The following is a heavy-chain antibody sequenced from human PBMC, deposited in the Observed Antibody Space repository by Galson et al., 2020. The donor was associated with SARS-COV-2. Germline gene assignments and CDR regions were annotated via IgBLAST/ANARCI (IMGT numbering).Heavy chain of an antibody. CDR2: IFIGGIT. J-gene: IGHJ6*02. D-gene: IGHD2-8*01. CDR3: ARDENGNKGMGV. V-gene: IGHV3-53*01. Sequence: GESLKIPCAASGFTVSSNYMIWVRQAPGKGLAWVSLIFIGGITSYADSVKGRFTISRDPSKNTLYLQMNSLRAVDTAVYYCARDENGNKGMGVWGQGTTVIGSS. CDR1: GFTVSSNY.